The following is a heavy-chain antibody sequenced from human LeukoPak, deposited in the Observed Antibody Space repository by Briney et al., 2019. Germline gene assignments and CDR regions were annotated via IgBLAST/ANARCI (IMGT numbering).Heavy chain of an antibody. CDR1: GGSSSSYY. CDR3: ARMFYAMSYFDY. J-gene: IGHJ4*02. Sequence: PSETLSLTCTVSGGSSSSYYWSWIRQPPGKGLEWIGYIYYSGSTNYNPSLKSRVTISVDTSKNQFSLKLSSVTAADTAVYYCARMFYAMSYFDYWGQGTLVIVSS. CDR2: IYYSGST. V-gene: IGHV4-59*08. D-gene: IGHD2-8*01.